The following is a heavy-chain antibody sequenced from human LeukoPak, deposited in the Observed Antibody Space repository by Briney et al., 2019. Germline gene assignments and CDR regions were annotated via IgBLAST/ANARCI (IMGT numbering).Heavy chain of an antibody. V-gene: IGHV1-46*01. J-gene: IGHJ6*02. CDR3: ARVTATAISYYYYGMDV. CDR2: INPSGGST. CDR1: GYTFTSYY. D-gene: IGHD2-2*02. Sequence: ASVKVSFKASGYTFTSYYMHWVRQAPGQGLEWMGIINPSGGSTSYAQKFQSRVTMTRDTSTSTVYMELSSLRSEDTAVYYCARVTATAISYYYYGMDVWGQGTTVTVSS.